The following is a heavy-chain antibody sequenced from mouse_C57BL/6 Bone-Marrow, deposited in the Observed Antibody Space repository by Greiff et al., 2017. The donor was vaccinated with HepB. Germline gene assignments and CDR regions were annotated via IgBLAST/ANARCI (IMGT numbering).Heavy chain of an antibody. V-gene: IGHV1-69*01. J-gene: IGHJ2*01. CDR3: AREMVWGYFFDY. CDR2: IDPSDSYT. Sequence: QVQLKQPGAELVMPGASVKLSCKASGYTFTSYWMHWVKQRPGQGLEWIGEIDPSDSYTNYNQKFKGKSTLTVDKSSSTAYMQRSSLTSEDSAVYYCAREMVWGYFFDYWGQGTTLTVSS. D-gene: IGHD1-1*02. CDR1: GYTFTSYW.